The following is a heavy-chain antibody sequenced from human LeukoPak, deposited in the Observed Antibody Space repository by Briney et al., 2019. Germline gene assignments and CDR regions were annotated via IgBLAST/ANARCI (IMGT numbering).Heavy chain of an antibody. CDR2: INPSGGST. J-gene: IGHJ3*02. CDR1: GYTFTSYY. V-gene: IGHV1-46*01. CDR3: ARDLTPHAPRIVATMEDAFDI. Sequence: ASVKVSCKASGYTFTSYYMHWVRQAPGQGLEWMGIINPSGGSTSYAQKFQGRVTMTRDTSTSTVYMELRSLRSDDTAVYYCARDLTPHAPRIVATMEDAFDIWGQGTMVTLSS. D-gene: IGHD5-12*01.